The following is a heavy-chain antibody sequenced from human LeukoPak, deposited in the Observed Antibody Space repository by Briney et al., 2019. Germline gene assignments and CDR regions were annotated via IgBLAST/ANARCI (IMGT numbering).Heavy chain of an antibody. D-gene: IGHD3-10*01. V-gene: IGHV1-2*06. CDR2: INPNSGGT. J-gene: IGHJ6*03. CDR1: GYTFTGYY. CDR3: ASSYYYGSGSYYDNYYYYMDV. Sequence: ASVKVSCKASGYTFTGYYMHWVRQAPGQGLEWMGRINPNSGGTNYAQKFQGRVTITTDESTSTAYMELSSLRSEDTAVYYCASSYYYGSGSYYDNYYYYMDVWGKGTTVTVSS.